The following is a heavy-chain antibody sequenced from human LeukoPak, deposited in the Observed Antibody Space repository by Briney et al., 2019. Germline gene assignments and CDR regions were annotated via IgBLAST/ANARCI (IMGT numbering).Heavy chain of an antibody. CDR1: GFTFRDYW. J-gene: IGHJ3*02. CDR2: ISSDGSRV. V-gene: IGHV3-74*01. CDR3: AKDIGSGSYYPFDAFDI. D-gene: IGHD1-26*01. Sequence: GGALTLSCAASGFTFRDYWMHWVRQAPAKGLVGVSRISSDGSRVTYADSVKGRFTISRDNAKNTLYLQMNSLRAEDTAFYYCAKDIGSGSYYPFDAFDIWGQGTMVTVSS.